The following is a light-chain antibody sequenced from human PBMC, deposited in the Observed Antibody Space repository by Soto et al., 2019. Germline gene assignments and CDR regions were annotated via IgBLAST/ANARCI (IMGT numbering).Light chain of an antibody. V-gene: IGLV2-14*01. Sequence: QSALTQPASVSGSPGQSITISCTGTSSDVGGYNYVSWYQQHPGKAPKLMIYDVSNRPSGVSNRFSGSKAGNTAALTISVLQAEDEADYYCSSYTSSSTLYVFGGGTKVTVL. CDR1: SSDVGGYNY. J-gene: IGLJ1*01. CDR3: SSYTSSSTLYV. CDR2: DVS.